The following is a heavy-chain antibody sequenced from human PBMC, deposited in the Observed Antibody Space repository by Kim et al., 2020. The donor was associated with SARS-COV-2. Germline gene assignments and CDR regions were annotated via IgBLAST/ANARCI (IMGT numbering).Heavy chain of an antibody. V-gene: IGHV3-23*01. J-gene: IGHJ4*02. D-gene: IGHD3-16*01. CDR1: GFTFSTYA. CDR2: ISGSGDRA. Sequence: GGSLRLSCTASGFTFSTYAMTWVRQAPGKGLEWVADISGSGDRANYADSVKGRFSIYRDNSKNTLSLQMNTLRVEDTAIYHCAKFLSAFHNYFDSWGQGTLVSVSA. CDR3: AKFLSAFHNYFDS.